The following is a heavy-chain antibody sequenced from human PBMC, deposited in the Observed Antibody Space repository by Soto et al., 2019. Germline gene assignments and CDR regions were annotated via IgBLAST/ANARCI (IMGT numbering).Heavy chain of an antibody. V-gene: IGHV1-3*01. CDR3: ANSRSIMTKKYSLDY. D-gene: IGHD4-4*01. CDR2: INVANGDT. J-gene: IGHJ4*02. Sequence: ASVKVSCKASGYTFSAYSLHWVRQAPGQSLEWMGWINVANGDTEYSQKFQGRVTITRDTSATTVYMALSSLRSEDMAVYYCANSRSIMTKKYSLDYWGQGTLVTVSS. CDR1: GYTFSAYS.